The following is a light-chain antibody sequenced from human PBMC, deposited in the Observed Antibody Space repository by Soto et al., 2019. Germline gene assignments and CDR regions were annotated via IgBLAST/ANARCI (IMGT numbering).Light chain of an antibody. CDR1: QGISSA. V-gene: IGKV1-13*02. CDR2: KAS. J-gene: IGKJ1*01. Sequence: AIQLTQSPSSLSASLLDRVSITCRASQGISSALAWYQQKPGKAPKLLIYKASTLKSGVPSRFSGSGSGTEFTLTISSLQPDDFATYYCQHYNSYSEAFGQGTKVDI. CDR3: QHYNSYSEA.